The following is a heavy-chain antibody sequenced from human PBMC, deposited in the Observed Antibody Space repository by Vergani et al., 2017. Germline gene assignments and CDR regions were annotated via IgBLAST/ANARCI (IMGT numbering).Heavy chain of an antibody. CDR2: INHSGST. V-gene: IGHV4-34*01. CDR1: GGSFSGYY. CDR3: AMLAVAAPGGDY. J-gene: IGHJ4*02. D-gene: IGHD6-19*01. Sequence: QVQLQQWGAGLLKPSETLSLTCAVYGGSFSGYYWSGIRQPPGKGLEWIGEINHSGSTNYNPSLKSRVTISVDTSKNQFFLKLSSVTAAATAVYYCAMLAVAAPGGDYWGQGSLVTVSS.